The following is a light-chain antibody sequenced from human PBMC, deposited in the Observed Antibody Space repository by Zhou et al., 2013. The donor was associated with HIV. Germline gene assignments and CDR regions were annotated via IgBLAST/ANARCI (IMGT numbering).Light chain of an antibody. J-gene: IGKJ3*01. CDR3: LHRNNWPPIFT. CDR2: DTS. Sequence: DIQMTQSPSSLSASVGDRVTITCQASQDISNYLNWYQQKPGKAPKLLIYDTSNRATGIPARFSGSGSGTDFTLTISSLEPEDFAVYYCLHRNNWPPIFTFGPGTKVDVK. CDR1: QDISNY. V-gene: IGKV1-33*01.